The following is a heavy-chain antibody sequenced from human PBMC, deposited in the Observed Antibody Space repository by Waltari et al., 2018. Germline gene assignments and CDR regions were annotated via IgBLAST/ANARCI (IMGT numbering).Heavy chain of an antibody. CDR3: AKDEGIAARPSRYFFDY. V-gene: IGHV3-23*01. Sequence: EVQLLESGGDLVQPGGSLRLSCVASGFSFSSYAMSWVRQAPGKGLEWVSSISGSGGSTYYADSVKGRFTISRDSSKNTLHLQMSSLRGEDTAMYYCAKDEGIAARPSRYFFDYWGLGTLVTVSS. CDR2: ISGSGGST. CDR1: GFSFSSYA. D-gene: IGHD6-6*01. J-gene: IGHJ4*02.